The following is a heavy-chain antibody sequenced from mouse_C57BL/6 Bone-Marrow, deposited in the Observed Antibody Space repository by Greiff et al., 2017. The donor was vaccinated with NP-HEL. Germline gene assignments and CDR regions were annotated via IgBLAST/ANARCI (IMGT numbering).Heavy chain of an antibody. CDR3: ARYWDYFDY. Sequence: VQLKESGGGLVQPGGSLSLSCAASGFTFTDYYMSWVRQPPGKALEWLGFIRNKANGYTTEYSASVKGRFTISRDNSQSILYLQINALRAEDSANYYCARYWDYFDYWGQGTTLTVSA. V-gene: IGHV7-3*01. J-gene: IGHJ2*01. CDR2: IRNKANGYTT. CDR1: GFTFTDYY. D-gene: IGHD4-1*01.